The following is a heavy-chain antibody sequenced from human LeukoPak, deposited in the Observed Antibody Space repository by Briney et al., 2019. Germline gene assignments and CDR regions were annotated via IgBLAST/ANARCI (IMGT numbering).Heavy chain of an antibody. CDR1: GGSISSSSYY. V-gene: IGHV4-39*07. CDR2: IYYSGST. J-gene: IGHJ4*02. CDR3: ARLFDDYGDQRGLDY. D-gene: IGHD4-17*01. Sequence: SETLSLTCTVSGGSISSSSYYWGWIRQPPRKGLEWIGSIYYSGSTYYNPSLKSRVTISVDTSKNQFSLRLTSVTAADTAVYFCARLFDDYGDQRGLDYWGQGILVTVSS.